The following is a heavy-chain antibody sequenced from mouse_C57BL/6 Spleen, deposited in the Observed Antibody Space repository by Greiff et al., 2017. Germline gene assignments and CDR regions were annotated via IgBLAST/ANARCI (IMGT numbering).Heavy chain of an antibody. CDR2: IDPSDSYT. J-gene: IGHJ3*01. V-gene: IGHV1-69*01. Sequence: VQLQQSGAELVMPGASVKLSCKASGYTFTSYWMHWVKQRPGQGLEWIGEIDPSDSYTNYNQKFKGKSTLTVDKSSSTADMQLSSLTSEDSAVYYCARRSGRWFAYWGQGTLVTVSA. CDR1: GYTFTSYW. CDR3: ARRSGRWFAY.